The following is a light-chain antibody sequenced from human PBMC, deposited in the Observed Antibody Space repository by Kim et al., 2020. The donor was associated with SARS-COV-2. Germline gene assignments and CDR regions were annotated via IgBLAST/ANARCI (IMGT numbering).Light chain of an antibody. Sequence: QSITISCTGTSSDVGGYNYVSWYQQHPGKAPKLMIYAVSNRPSGVSNRFSGSKSGNTASLTISGLQAEDEADYYCSSYTRSTTNYVFGTGTKVTV. CDR1: SSDVGGYNY. CDR2: AVS. V-gene: IGLV2-14*03. CDR3: SSYTRSTTNYV. J-gene: IGLJ1*01.